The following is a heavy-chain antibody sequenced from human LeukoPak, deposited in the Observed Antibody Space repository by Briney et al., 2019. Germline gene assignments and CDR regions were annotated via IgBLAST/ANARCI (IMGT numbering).Heavy chain of an antibody. Sequence: SETLSLTCTVSGGSISSSGYYWGWIRQPPGKGLEWIGSIYFSGSTYYNPSLRCRVTISVDTSKNQFSLKVSSVTAADTAVYYCAPFPHDYGDIDYWGQGALVTVSS. CDR3: APFPHDYGDIDY. D-gene: IGHD4-17*01. CDR2: IYFSGST. CDR1: GGSISSSGYY. V-gene: IGHV4-39*01. J-gene: IGHJ4*02.